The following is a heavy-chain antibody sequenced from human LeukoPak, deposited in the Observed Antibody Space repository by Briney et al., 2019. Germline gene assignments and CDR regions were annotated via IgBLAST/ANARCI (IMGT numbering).Heavy chain of an antibody. J-gene: IGHJ3*02. CDR1: GFTFSSYA. V-gene: IGHV3-30-3*02. Sequence: GGSLRLSCAASGFTFSSYAMHWVRQAPGKGLEWVAVISYDGSNKYYADSVKGRFTISRDNSKNTLYLQMNSLRAEDTAVYYCAKLPTYYYDSSGYRSGAFDIWGQGTMVTVSS. CDR2: ISYDGSNK. D-gene: IGHD3-22*01. CDR3: AKLPTYYYDSSGYRSGAFDI.